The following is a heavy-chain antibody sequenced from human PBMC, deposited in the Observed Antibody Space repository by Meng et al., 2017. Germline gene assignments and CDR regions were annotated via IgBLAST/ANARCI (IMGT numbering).Heavy chain of an antibody. CDR3: ETNNLGGRFAY. Sequence: ASVKVSCKASGYTFTTYYMHWVRQAPGQGLEWMGWINPKSGATTYAQKFQGRVAMTRDTSISTVYMELSRLRSDDTAVYYCETNNLGGRFAYWGQGTPVT. D-gene: IGHD2-15*01. J-gene: IGHJ4*02. CDR1: GYTFTTYY. CDR2: INPKSGAT. V-gene: IGHV1-2*02.